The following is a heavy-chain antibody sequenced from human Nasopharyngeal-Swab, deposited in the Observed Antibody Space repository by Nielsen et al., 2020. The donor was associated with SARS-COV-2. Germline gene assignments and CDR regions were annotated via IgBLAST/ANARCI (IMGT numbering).Heavy chain of an antibody. V-gene: IGHV4-39*01. CDR3: ARRGRLWGEGC. J-gene: IGHJ4*02. CDR1: GGSISSSSYY. D-gene: IGHD2-21*01. CDR2: IYYSGST. Sequence: SETLSLTCTVSGGSISSSSYYWGWIRQPPGKGLEWIGSIYYSGSTYYNPSLKSRVTISVDTSKNQFSLKLSSVTAADTAVYYCARRGRLWGEGCWGQGTLVTVSS.